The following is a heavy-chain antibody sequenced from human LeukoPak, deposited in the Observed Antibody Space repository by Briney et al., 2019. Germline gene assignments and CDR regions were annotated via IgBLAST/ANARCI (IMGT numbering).Heavy chain of an antibody. V-gene: IGHV3-66*01. Sequence: GGSLRLSCAASGFTVSSNYMSWVRQAPGKGLEWVSVTYSGGSTYYADSVKGRFTISRDNSKNTLYLQMNSLRAEDTAVYYCARASSILIDYWGQGTLVTVSS. CDR3: ARASSILIDY. CDR2: TYSGGST. CDR1: GFTVSSNY. D-gene: IGHD6-19*01. J-gene: IGHJ4*02.